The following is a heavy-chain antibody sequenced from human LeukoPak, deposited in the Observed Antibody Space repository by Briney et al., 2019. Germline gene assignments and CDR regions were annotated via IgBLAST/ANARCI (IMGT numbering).Heavy chain of an antibody. D-gene: IGHD3-16*01. V-gene: IGHV1-18*04. CDR2: ISAYNGNT. CDR1: GYTFTSYG. CDR3: ARFRGEQYYYGMDV. Sequence: ASVKVSCKASGYTFTSYGISWVRQAPGQGLEWMGWISAYNGNTNYAQKLQGRVTMTTDTSANTAYMELRSLRSDDTAVYYCARFRGEQYYYGMDVWGKGTTVTVSS. J-gene: IGHJ6*04.